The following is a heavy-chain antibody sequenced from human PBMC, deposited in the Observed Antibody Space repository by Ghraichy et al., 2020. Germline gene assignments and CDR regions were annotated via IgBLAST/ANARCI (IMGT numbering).Heavy chain of an antibody. V-gene: IGHV3-30*18. CDR3: AKEDYGGYSQIDY. D-gene: IGHD4-23*01. CDR1: GFTFRSFG. Sequence: GGSLRLSCAASGFTFRSFGIHWVRQAPDKGLEWVAVVSYDGSDQYYAHSVKGRFTISRDNSKNTVSLQMSSLRPEDTAVYYCAKEDYGGYSQIDYWGQGTLVTVSS. CDR2: VSYDGSDQ. J-gene: IGHJ4*02.